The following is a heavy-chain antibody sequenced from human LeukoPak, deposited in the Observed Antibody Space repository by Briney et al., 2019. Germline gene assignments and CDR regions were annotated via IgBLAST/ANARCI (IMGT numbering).Heavy chain of an antibody. D-gene: IGHD6-13*01. V-gene: IGHV4-34*01. J-gene: IGHJ2*01. Sequence: SETLSLTCAVYGGSFSGYYWSWIRQPPGKGLEWIGEINHSGSTNYNPSLTSRVTISVDTSKNQFSLKLSTVTAADTAVYYCARLTPSDSSSWYWYFGLWGRGTLVTVSS. CDR1: GGSFSGYY. CDR3: ARLTPSDSSSWYWYFGL. CDR2: INHSGST.